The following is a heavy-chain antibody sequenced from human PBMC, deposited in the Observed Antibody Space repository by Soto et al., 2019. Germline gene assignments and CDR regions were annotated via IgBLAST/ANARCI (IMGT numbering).Heavy chain of an antibody. D-gene: IGHD3-3*01. V-gene: IGHV3-23*01. Sequence: GSLRLSCAASGCTFSSYAMSWVRQAPGKGLEWVSAISGSGGSTYYADSVKGRFTISRDNSKNTLYLQMNSLRAEDTAVYYCANGSVVLRFLEWLLVDYFDYWGQGTLVTVSS. CDR1: GCTFSSYA. J-gene: IGHJ4*02. CDR2: ISGSGGST. CDR3: ANGSVVLRFLEWLLVDYFDY.